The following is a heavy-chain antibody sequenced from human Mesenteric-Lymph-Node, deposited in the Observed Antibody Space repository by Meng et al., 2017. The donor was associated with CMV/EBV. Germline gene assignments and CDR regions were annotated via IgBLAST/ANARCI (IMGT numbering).Heavy chain of an antibody. CDR2: INPNSGGT. V-gene: IGHV1-2*02. Sequence: ASVKVSCKASGYTFTGYYMHWVRQAPGQGLEWMGWINPNSGGTNYAQKFQGRVTMTRDTSISTAYMELSRLRSDDTAVYYCARDGRYSGYDWGIGYWGQGTLVTVSS. CDR1: GYTFTGYY. CDR3: ARDGRYSGYDWGIGY. J-gene: IGHJ4*02. D-gene: IGHD5-12*01.